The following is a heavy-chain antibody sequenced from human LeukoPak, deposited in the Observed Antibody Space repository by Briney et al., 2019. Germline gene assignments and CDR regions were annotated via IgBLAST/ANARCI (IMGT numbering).Heavy chain of an antibody. CDR3: ARDVVVIRAFDI. D-gene: IGHD3-22*01. CDR2: IYYSGST. CDR1: GGSISSYY. J-gene: IGHJ3*02. V-gene: IGHV4-59*06. Sequence: SETLSLTCTVSGGSISSYYWSWIRQHPGKGLEWIGYIYYSGSTYYNPSLKSRVTISVDTSKNQFSLKLSSVTAADTAVYYCARDVVVIRAFDIWGQGTMVTVSS.